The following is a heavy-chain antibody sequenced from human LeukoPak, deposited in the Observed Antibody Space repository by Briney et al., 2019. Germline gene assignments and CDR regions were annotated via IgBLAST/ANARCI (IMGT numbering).Heavy chain of an antibody. J-gene: IGHJ3*02. D-gene: IGHD3-22*01. CDR3: ARVLRDSSGYFDAFDI. CDR2: INPIFGTA. Sequence: SLKVSCTASGGTFSSYAISWVRQAPGQGLEWMGGINPIFGTANYAQKFQGRVTITADESTSTAYMELSSLRSEDTAVYYCARVLRDSSGYFDAFDIWGQGTMVTVSS. CDR1: GGTFSSYA. V-gene: IGHV1-69*13.